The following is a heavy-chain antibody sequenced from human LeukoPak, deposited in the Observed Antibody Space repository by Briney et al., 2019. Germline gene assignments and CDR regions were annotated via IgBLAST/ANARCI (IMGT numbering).Heavy chain of an antibody. CDR3: AKKDSSGYYSFDY. J-gene: IGHJ4*02. V-gene: IGHV3-23*01. CDR1: RFPFSTYG. D-gene: IGHD3-22*01. Sequence: PGGSLRLSCAASRFPFSTYGMHWVRQAPGKGLEWVSAISGSGGSTYYSDSVKGRFTISRDNSKNTLYLQMNSLRAEDTAVYYCAKKDSSGYYSFDYWGQGTLVTVSS. CDR2: ISGSGGST.